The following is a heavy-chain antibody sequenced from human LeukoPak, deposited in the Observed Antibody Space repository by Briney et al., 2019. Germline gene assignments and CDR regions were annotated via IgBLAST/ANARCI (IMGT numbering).Heavy chain of an antibody. Sequence: PGGSLRLSCAASGLTVSFNYMTWVRQAPGKGLEWVSLIYSGGNTYYADAVKGRFTISRDESKNTLYLQMNSLRAEDTAVYYCARGEGGYDSNFDFWGQGTLVTVSS. CDR2: IYSGGNT. CDR3: ARGEGGYDSNFDF. CDR1: GLTVSFNY. D-gene: IGHD5-12*01. V-gene: IGHV3-53*01. J-gene: IGHJ4*02.